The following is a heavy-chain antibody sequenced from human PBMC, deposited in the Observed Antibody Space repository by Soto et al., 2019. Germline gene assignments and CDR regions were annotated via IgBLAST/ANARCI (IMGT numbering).Heavy chain of an antibody. CDR1: GFTVSSYG. Sequence: QVQLVESGGGVVQPGRSLRLSCAASGFTVSSYGMHWVRQAPGKGLEWVAVISRDGGTKYYADSVKGRFTISRDNSRNTLFLEMNSLRGDDMAVYYCAGEVASGYWGQGTLVNVSS. V-gene: IGHV3-30*03. CDR3: AGEVASGY. D-gene: IGHD2-21*01. J-gene: IGHJ4*02. CDR2: ISRDGGTK.